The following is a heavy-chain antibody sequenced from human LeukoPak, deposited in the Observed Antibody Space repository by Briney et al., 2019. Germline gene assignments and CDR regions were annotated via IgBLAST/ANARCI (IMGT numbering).Heavy chain of an antibody. CDR2: INHGGST. Sequence: SETLSLTCAVYGGSFSGYYWSWIRQPPGKGLEWIGEINHGGSTNYNPSLKSRVTISVDTSKNQFSLKLSSVTAADTAVYYCARGVGAIVDTAMVSHGYYFDYWGQGTLVTVSS. CDR3: ARGVGAIVDTAMVSHGYYFDY. J-gene: IGHJ4*02. V-gene: IGHV4-34*01. D-gene: IGHD5-18*01. CDR1: GGSFSGYY.